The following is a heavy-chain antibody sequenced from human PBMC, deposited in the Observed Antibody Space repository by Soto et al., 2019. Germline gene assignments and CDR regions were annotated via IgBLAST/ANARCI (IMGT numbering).Heavy chain of an antibody. CDR1: GFTFSSYG. Sequence: SWGSLRLSCAASGFTFSSYGRHWVRQAPGKGLEWGAVISYDGSNKYYADSVKGRFTISRDNSKNTLYLQMNSLRAEDTAVYYCAKDRLAARSCFDYWGQGTLVTVSS. J-gene: IGHJ4*02. CDR2: ISYDGSNK. V-gene: IGHV3-30*18. CDR3: AKDRLAARSCFDY. D-gene: IGHD6-6*01.